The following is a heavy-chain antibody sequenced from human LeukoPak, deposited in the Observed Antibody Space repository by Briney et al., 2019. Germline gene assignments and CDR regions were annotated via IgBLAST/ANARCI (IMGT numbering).Heavy chain of an antibody. CDR1: GDSISTSAYY. Sequence: SETLSLTCAVSGDSISTSAYYWDWSRQPPGKWLEWIGNIYYDGNTRYNPSLKSRVTISVYRSKNQLSLKLSPVPAADTAVYYCARRYYYGSGSPEYWGQGSLVTVSS. D-gene: IGHD3-10*01. CDR2: IYYDGNT. J-gene: IGHJ4*02. CDR3: ARRYYYGSGSPEY. V-gene: IGHV4-39*01.